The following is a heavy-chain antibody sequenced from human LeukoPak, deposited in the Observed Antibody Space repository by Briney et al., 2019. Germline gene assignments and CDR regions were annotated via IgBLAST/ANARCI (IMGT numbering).Heavy chain of an antibody. CDR3: ASHAVEYNSRWYSGYFDY. Sequence: GGSLRLSCAASGFTFSRYEMNWVRQAPGKGLEWVSYISSSASTIYYADSVKGRFTISRDNAKNSLYLQMNRLRAEDTAVYYCASHAVEYNSRWYSGYFDYWGEGTLVTVSS. CDR2: ISSSASTI. CDR1: GFTFSRYE. D-gene: IGHD6-13*01. V-gene: IGHV3-48*03. J-gene: IGHJ4*02.